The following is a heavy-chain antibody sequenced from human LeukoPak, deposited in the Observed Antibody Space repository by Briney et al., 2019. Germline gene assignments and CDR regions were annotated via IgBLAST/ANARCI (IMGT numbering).Heavy chain of an antibody. CDR3: ACCITGTTYPDY. CDR1: GFTFSSYS. CDR2: ISSSSSYI. Sequence: GGSLRLSCAASGFTFSSYSMNWVRQAPGKGLEWVSSISSSSSYIYYADSVKGRFTISRDNAKNSLYLQMNSLRAEDTAVYYCACCITGTTYPDYWGQGTLFTVSS. D-gene: IGHD1-20*01. J-gene: IGHJ4*02. V-gene: IGHV3-21*01.